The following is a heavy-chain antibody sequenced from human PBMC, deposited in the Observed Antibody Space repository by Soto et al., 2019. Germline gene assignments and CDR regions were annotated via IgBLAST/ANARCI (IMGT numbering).Heavy chain of an antibody. D-gene: IGHD5-18*01. V-gene: IGHV4-59*01. J-gene: IGHJ4*02. Sequence: PSETLSLTCTVSGGSISSYYWSWIRQPPGKGLEWIGYIYYSGSTNYNPSLKSRVTISVDTSKNQFSLKLSSVTAADTAVYYCARAEEIQLWNFDYWGQGTLVTV. CDR1: GGSISSYY. CDR2: IYYSGST. CDR3: ARAEEIQLWNFDY.